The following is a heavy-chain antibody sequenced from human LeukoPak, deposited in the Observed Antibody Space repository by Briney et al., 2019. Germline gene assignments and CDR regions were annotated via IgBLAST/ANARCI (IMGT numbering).Heavy chain of an antibody. Sequence: GSLRLSCAASGFTFSTYSMNWIRQPPGKGLEWIGEINHSGSTNYNPSLKSRVTISVDTSKNQFSLKLSSVTAADTAVYYCARDLSSSGWYYFDYWGQGTLVTVSS. J-gene: IGHJ4*02. CDR3: ARDLSSSGWYYFDY. D-gene: IGHD6-19*01. V-gene: IGHV4-34*01. CDR2: INHSGST. CDR1: GFTFSTYS.